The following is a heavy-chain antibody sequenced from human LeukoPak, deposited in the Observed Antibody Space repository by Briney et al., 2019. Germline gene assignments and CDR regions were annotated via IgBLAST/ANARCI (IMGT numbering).Heavy chain of an antibody. CDR3: ARQSPYCSSTSCYFDY. Sequence: GESLKISRKGSGYSFTSYWIGWERQMPGKGLEWMGIIYPGDSDTRYSPSFQGQVTISADKSISTAYLQWSSLKASDTAMYYCARQSPYCSSTSCYFDYWGQGTLVTVSS. D-gene: IGHD2-2*01. CDR1: GYSFTSYW. V-gene: IGHV5-51*01. CDR2: IYPGDSDT. J-gene: IGHJ4*02.